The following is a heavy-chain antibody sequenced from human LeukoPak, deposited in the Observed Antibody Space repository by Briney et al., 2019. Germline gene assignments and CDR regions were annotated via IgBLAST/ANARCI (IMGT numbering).Heavy chain of an antibody. V-gene: IGHV1-18*01. D-gene: IGHD5-18*01. Sequence: ASVKVSCKASGYTFTSYGISWMRQAPGQGLEWMGWISAYNGNTNYAQKLQGRVTMTTDTSTSTAYMELRSLRSDDTAVYYCAREGSDTAHYNWFDPWGQRTLVTVSS. CDR2: ISAYNGNT. CDR1: GYTFTSYG. CDR3: AREGSDTAHYNWFDP. J-gene: IGHJ5*02.